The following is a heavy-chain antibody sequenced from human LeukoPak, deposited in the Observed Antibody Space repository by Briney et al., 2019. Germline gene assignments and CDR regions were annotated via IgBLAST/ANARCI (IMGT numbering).Heavy chain of an antibody. V-gene: IGHV4-61*02. CDR2: IYTSGST. CDR1: GGSISSGSYY. J-gene: IGHJ5*02. Sequence: PSETLSLTCTVSGGSISSGSYYWSWIRQPAGKGLEWIGRIYTSGSTNYNPSLKSRVTISVDTSKNQFSLKLSSVTAADTAVYYCARQASPRNWFDPWGQGTLVTVSS. CDR3: ARQASPRNWFDP.